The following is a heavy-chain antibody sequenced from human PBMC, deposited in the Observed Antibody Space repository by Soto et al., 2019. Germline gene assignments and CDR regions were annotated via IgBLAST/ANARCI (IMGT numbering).Heavy chain of an antibody. V-gene: IGHV3-9*01. CDR2: ISWNRGTI. CDR1: GFSFDDYA. J-gene: IGHJ6*01. D-gene: IGHD2-8*02. Sequence: EVQVVESGGGLVQPGRSLRLSCAASGFSFDDYAMHWVRQAPGKGLEWVSGISWNRGTIGYADSVKGRFTISRDNAKNYLYRQMNRLRAEDTALYYCAKSTGGTANGMGVW. CDR3: AKSTGGTANGMGV.